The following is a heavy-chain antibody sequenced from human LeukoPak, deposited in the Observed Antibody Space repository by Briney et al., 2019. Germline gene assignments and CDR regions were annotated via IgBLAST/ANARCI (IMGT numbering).Heavy chain of an antibody. CDR2: ISRSSTNI. CDR1: GFTFSSYW. V-gene: IGHV3-48*04. D-gene: IGHD3-10*01. Sequence: GGSLRLSCAASGFTFSSYWMHWVRQAPGKGLEWVAFISRSSTNIKYADSVKGRFTISRDNAKNTVYLQMNSLRVEDTAVYYCARDYTDPLGVKDGVPFDLWGQGSLVTVSS. CDR3: ARDYTDPLGVKDGVPFDL. J-gene: IGHJ4*02.